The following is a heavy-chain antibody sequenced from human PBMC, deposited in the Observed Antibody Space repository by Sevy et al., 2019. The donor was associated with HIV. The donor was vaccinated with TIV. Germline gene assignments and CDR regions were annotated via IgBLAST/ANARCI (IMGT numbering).Heavy chain of an antibody. Sequence: GGSLRLSCAASGFTFSSYRMTWVRQAPGKGLEWVSCISSNSGYINYADSVKGRFTISRDNAKNLLFLQMDSLRAEDKAVYYCARAVLEISTWRSDYWGQGTLVTVSS. V-gene: IGHV3-21*01. CDR1: GFTFSSYR. CDR3: ARAVLEISTWRSDY. D-gene: IGHD1-1*01. CDR2: ISSNSGYI. J-gene: IGHJ4*02.